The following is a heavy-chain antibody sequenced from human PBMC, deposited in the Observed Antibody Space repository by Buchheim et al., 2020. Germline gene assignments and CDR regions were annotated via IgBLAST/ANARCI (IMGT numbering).Heavy chain of an antibody. CDR3: ARARIMITFGGVTVGGYFDY. CDR2: ISSSSSYT. CDR1: GFTFSDYY. J-gene: IGHJ4*02. D-gene: IGHD3-16*02. V-gene: IGHV3-11*06. Sequence: QVQLVESGGGLVKPGGSLRLSCAASGFTFSDYYMSWIRQAPGKGLEWVSYISSSSSYTNYADSVKGRFTISRDNAKNSLSLQMNSLGAEDTAVYYCARARIMITFGGVTVGGYFDYWGQGTL.